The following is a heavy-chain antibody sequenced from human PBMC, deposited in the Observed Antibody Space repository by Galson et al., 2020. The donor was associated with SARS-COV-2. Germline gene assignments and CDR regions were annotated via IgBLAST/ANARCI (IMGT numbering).Heavy chain of an antibody. CDR2: IYYSGST. CDR3: ARVDPVYFLGAFDI. D-gene: IGHD3-10*01. J-gene: IGHJ3*02. Sequence: SETLSLTCTVSGGSISSGGYYWSWIRQHPGKGLEWIGYIYYSGSTYYNPSLKSRVTISVDTSKNQFSLKLSSVTAADTAVYYCARVDPVYFLGAFDIWGQGTMVTVSS. V-gene: IGHV4-31*03. CDR1: GGSISSGGYY.